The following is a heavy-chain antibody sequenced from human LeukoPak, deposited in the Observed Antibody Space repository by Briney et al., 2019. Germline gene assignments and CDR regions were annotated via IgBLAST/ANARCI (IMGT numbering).Heavy chain of an antibody. J-gene: IGHJ5*02. CDR3: ANIQLWLSA. CDR1: GFTFISYS. V-gene: IGHV3-23*01. D-gene: IGHD5-18*01. CDR2: ISGSGGST. Sequence: GGAPRLFSSASGFTFISYSIRWGRQAPGEGLEWVSAISGSGGSTYYADSVKGRFTISRDNSKNTLYLQMNSLRAEDTAVYYCANIQLWLSAWGQGTLVTVSS.